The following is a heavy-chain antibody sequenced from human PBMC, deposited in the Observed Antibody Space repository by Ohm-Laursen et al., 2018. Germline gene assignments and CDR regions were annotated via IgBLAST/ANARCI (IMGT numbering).Heavy chain of an antibody. CDR3: ANLNSYGGFIDY. CDR1: GFTFSNSA. V-gene: IGHV3-23*01. CDR2: ISGRADSI. D-gene: IGHD5-18*01. Sequence: SLRLSCTASGFTFSNSAMNWIRQAPGKGLEWVSIISGRADSIYYAASVKGRFTISRDNSKNTLYLQMNSLRAEDTAVYYCANLNSYGGFIDYWGQGTLVTVSS. J-gene: IGHJ4*02.